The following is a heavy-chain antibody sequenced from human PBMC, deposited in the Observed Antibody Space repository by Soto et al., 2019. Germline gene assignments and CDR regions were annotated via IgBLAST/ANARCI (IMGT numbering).Heavy chain of an antibody. CDR3: AHTYYYDGGANSFDY. CDR1: GFSLSTSGVG. D-gene: IGHD3-22*01. J-gene: IGHJ4*02. CDR2: IYWDDDK. Sequence: QITLKESGPTLVKPTQTLTLTCTFSGFSLSTSGVGVGWIRQPPGKALEWLALIYWDDDKRYSPSLKSRLTITKDTSNNQVVLTMTNMDPVDTATYYCAHTYYYDGGANSFDYWGQGTLVTVSS. V-gene: IGHV2-5*02.